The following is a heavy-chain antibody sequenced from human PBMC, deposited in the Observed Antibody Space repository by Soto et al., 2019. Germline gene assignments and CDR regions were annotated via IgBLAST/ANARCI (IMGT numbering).Heavy chain of an antibody. D-gene: IGHD6-6*01. Sequence: QVQLQESGPGLVKPSQTLSLTCTVSGGSISSGGYYWSWIRQHPGQGLEWIGYIYYSGSTYYNPALKSRVTISVDTSKNQFSLKLSSVTAADTAVYYCARGRYSSSSFDYWGQGTLVTVSS. J-gene: IGHJ4*02. CDR1: GGSISSGGYY. CDR2: IYYSGST. CDR3: ARGRYSSSSFDY. V-gene: IGHV4-31*03.